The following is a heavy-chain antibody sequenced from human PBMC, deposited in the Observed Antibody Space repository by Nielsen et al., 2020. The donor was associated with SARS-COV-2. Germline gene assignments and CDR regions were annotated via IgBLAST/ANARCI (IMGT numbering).Heavy chain of an antibody. J-gene: IGHJ4*02. V-gene: IGHV3-15*01. CDR3: ATGAYLDY. CDR2: FKSKCDGGTT. Sequence: WIRQPPGKGLEWVGRFKSKCDGGTTDYAAPVKGRFTVSRDDSKNTVFLQMNSLQTEDTAVYYCATGAYLDYWGQGTRVTVSS.